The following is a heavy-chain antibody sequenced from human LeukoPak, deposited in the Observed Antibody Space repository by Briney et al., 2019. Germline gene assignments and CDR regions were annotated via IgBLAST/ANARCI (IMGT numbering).Heavy chain of an antibody. J-gene: IGHJ5*02. V-gene: IGHV4-38-2*02. Sequence: PSEALSLTCTVSGYSISSGYYWGWIRQPPGKGLEWIGSIYYSGSTYYNPSLKSRVTISVDTSKNQFSLKLSSVTAADTAVYYCARDAHHYYGSGSYTDWFDPWGQGTLVTVSS. CDR1: GYSISSGYY. D-gene: IGHD3-10*01. CDR2: IYYSGST. CDR3: ARDAHHYYGSGSYTDWFDP.